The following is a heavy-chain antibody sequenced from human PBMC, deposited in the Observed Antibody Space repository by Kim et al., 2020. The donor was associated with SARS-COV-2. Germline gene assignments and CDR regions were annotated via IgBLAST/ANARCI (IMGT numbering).Heavy chain of an antibody. CDR3: ARHDVVCTSCYTGRGWFDP. Sequence: GESLKISCKGSGYSFTSYWIGWVRQMPGKGLEWMGIIYPGDSDTRYSPSFQGQVTISADKSISTAYLQWSSLKASDTAMYYCARHDVVCTSCYTGRGWFDPWGQGTLVTVSS. J-gene: IGHJ5*02. CDR2: IYPGDSDT. D-gene: IGHD2-2*02. V-gene: IGHV5-51*01. CDR1: GYSFTSYW.